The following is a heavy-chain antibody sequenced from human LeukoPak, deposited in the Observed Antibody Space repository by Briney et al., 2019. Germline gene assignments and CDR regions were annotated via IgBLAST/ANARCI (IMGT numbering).Heavy chain of an antibody. CDR3: ARDFNVDTAMDY. D-gene: IGHD5-18*01. V-gene: IGHV3-66*01. CDR2: IYSGGST. Sequence: GGSLRLSCAASGFTVSSNYMSWVRRAPGKGLEWVSVIYSGGSTYYADSVKGRFTISRDNSKNTLYLQMNSLGAEDTAVYYCARDFNVDTAMDYWGQGTLVTVSS. CDR1: GFTVSSNY. J-gene: IGHJ4*02.